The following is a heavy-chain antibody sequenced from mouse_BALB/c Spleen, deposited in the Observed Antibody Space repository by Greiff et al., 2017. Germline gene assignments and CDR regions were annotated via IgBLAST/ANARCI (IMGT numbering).Heavy chain of an antibody. CDR1: GYTFTSYW. Sequence: DLVKPGASVKLSCKASGYTFTSYWINWIKQRPGQGLEWIGRIAPGSGSTYYNEMFKGKATLTVDTSSSTAYIQLSSLSSEDSAVYFCARRTTASYAMDYWGQGTSVTVSS. CDR3: ARRTTASYAMDY. D-gene: IGHD1-2*01. V-gene: IGHV1S41*01. J-gene: IGHJ4*01. CDR2: IAPGSGST.